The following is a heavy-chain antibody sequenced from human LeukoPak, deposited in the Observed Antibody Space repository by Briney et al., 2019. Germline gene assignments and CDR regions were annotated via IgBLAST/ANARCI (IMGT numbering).Heavy chain of an antibody. V-gene: IGHV1-18*01. Sequence: GASVKVSCKASGYTFTTYGITWVRQAPGQGLEWMGWISGYNFNTNYAQKLQGRVTMTADTSTSTAYMELRSLRSDDSAVYCCARSMYFYDSSGYHEYFQHWGQGTLVTVFS. J-gene: IGHJ1*01. CDR2: ISGYNFNT. CDR3: ARSMYFYDSSGYHEYFQH. CDR1: GYTFTTYG. D-gene: IGHD3-22*01.